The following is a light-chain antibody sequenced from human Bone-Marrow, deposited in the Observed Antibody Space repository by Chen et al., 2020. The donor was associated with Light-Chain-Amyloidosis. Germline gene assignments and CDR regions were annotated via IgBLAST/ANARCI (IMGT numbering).Light chain of an antibody. Sequence: QSALPQPPSASGSPGQSVTIPCTGARSDFGPFNYVSWYQQHPGKAPKLIMFDVNRRPSGVPGRFSGSKSGNTASLTVSGLQPDDEADYYCSSFAVSKIVLFGGGTKLTVL. V-gene: IGLV2-8*01. CDR2: DVN. CDR3: SSFAVSKIVL. J-gene: IGLJ3*02. CDR1: RSDFGPFNY.